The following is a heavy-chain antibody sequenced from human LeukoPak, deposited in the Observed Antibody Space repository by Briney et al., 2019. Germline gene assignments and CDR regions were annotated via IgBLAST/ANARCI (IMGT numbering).Heavy chain of an antibody. CDR3: ARDDPVYDSSGYYYSAGSLDY. V-gene: IGHV3-33*01. J-gene: IGHJ4*02. CDR2: IWYDGSNK. Sequence: PGRSLRLSCAASGFTFSSYGMHWVRQAPGKGLEWVAVIWYDGSNKYYADSVKGRFTISRDNSKNTLYLQMNSLRAEDTAVYYCARDDPVYDSSGYYYSAGSLDYWGQGTLVTVSS. CDR1: GFTFSSYG. D-gene: IGHD3-22*01.